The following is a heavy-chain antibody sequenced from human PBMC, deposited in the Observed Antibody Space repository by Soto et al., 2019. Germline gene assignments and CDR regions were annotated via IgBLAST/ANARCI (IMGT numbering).Heavy chain of an antibody. D-gene: IGHD2-2*01. V-gene: IGHV3-15*07. Sequence: GGSLRLSCAASGFTFSNAWMNRVRQAPGKGLEWVGRIKSKTDGGTTDYAAPVKGRFTISRDDSKNTLYLQMNSLKTEDTAVYYCTTIVVVPAAMVSTYYYYYYGMDVWGQGTTFTVSS. CDR3: TTIVVVPAAMVSTYYYYYYGMDV. CDR2: IKSKTDGGTT. CDR1: GFTFSNAW. J-gene: IGHJ6*02.